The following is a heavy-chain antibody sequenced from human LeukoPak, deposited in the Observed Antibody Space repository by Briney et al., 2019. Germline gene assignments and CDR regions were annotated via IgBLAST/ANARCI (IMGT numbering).Heavy chain of an antibody. J-gene: IGHJ4*02. CDR1: GFTFSGYS. V-gene: IGHV3-48*02. Sequence: PGGSLRLSCAASGFTFSGYSMNWVRQAPGRGLEWVSYIVTSGNTIYYADSVKGRFTISRDNAKNSLYLQMNSLRDEDTAVYYCARKGELDYWGQGTLVTVSS. CDR2: IVTSGNTI. D-gene: IGHD3-16*01. CDR3: ARKGELDY.